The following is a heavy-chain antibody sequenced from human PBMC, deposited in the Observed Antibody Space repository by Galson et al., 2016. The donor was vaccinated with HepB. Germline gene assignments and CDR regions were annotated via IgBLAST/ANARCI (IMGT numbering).Heavy chain of an antibody. Sequence: SLRLSCAASGFTFSTYWMSWVRQTPGKGLEWVANIKPDGSEKYYVDSVNGRFTISRDNAKNSLYVQMNSLRAEDTAVYYCVQYYYDSSGYVEYFQTWGQGSRVTVSS. CDR3: VQYYYDSSGYVEYFQT. CDR1: GFTFSTYW. D-gene: IGHD3-22*01. V-gene: IGHV3-7*03. J-gene: IGHJ1*01. CDR2: IKPDGSEK.